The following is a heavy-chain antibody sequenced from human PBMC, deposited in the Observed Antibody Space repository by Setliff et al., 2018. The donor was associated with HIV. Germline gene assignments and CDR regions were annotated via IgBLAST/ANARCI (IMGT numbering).Heavy chain of an antibody. CDR1: GFTFDDYG. CDR2: INWNGGGT. D-gene: IGHD3-10*01. V-gene: IGHV3-20*04. Sequence: ESLKISCAASGFTFDDYGMTWVRQAPGKGLEWVSGINWNGGGTGYADSVKGRFTISRDNTKNSLYLQMNSLRAEDTALYYCAREGGMVRGALYYYYYYYMDVWGKGTTVTVSS. CDR3: AREGGMVRGALYYYYYYYMDV. J-gene: IGHJ6*03.